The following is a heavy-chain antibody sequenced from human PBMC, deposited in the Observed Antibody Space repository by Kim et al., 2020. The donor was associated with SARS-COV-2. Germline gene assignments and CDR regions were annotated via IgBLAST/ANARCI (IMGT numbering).Heavy chain of an antibody. V-gene: IGHV1-46*01. CDR2: FTPSGGNT. Sequence: ASVKVSCKASGYAFITSHIHWVRQVPGQGLEWMGMFTPSGGNTAFAQRFQGRVTMAGDTSTSTAYMELSSLRSEDTAVYYCGSDLHNSWCIDHWGQGTLVTISS. J-gene: IGHJ4*02. D-gene: IGHD1-1*01. CDR3: GSDLHNSWCIDH. CDR1: GYAFITSH.